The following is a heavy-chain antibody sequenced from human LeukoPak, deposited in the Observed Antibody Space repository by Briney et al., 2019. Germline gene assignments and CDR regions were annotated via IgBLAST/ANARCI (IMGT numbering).Heavy chain of an antibody. Sequence: SETLSFTCVVYGGSFSSYYWSWIRQPPGKGLEWIGEINHSGSTNYNPSLKSRVTISVDTSKNQLSLKLSSVTAADTAVYYCARALSQQLYYFDYWGQGTLVTVSS. CDR1: GGSFSSYY. J-gene: IGHJ4*02. CDR2: INHSGST. V-gene: IGHV4-34*01. D-gene: IGHD6-13*01. CDR3: ARALSQQLYYFDY.